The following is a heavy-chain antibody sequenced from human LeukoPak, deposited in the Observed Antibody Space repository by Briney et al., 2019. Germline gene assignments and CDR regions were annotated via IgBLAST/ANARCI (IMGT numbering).Heavy chain of an antibody. CDR1: GGTFSSYA. V-gene: IGHV1-69*05. Sequence: SVKVSCKASGGTFSSYAFSWVRQAPGQGLEWMGGIIPIFGTANYAQKFQGRVTITTDESTSTAYMELSSLRSEDTAVYYCAAHSGSSITLDYWGQGTLVTVSS. J-gene: IGHJ4*02. D-gene: IGHD1-26*01. CDR2: IIPIFGTA. CDR3: AAHSGSSITLDY.